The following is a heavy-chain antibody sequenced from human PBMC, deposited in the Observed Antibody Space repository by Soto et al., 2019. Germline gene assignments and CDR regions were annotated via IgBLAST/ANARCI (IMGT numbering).Heavy chain of an antibody. D-gene: IGHD2-15*01. V-gene: IGHV3-30*18. J-gene: IGHJ4*02. Sequence: QVQLVESGGGVVQPGRSLRLSCAASGFTFSSYGMHWVRQAPGKGLEWVAVISYDGSNKYYADSVKGRFTISRDNSKNTLYLQMNSRRADDTAVYYCAKDVTVVVAGHQCDYRGQGTLVTVSS. CDR1: GFTFSSYG. CDR2: ISYDGSNK. CDR3: AKDVTVVVAGHQCDY.